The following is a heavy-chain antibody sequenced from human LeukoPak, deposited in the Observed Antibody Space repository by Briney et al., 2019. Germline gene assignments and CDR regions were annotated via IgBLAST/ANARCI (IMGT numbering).Heavy chain of an antibody. CDR2: IYSGGNT. CDR3: ARGETSSYDY. V-gene: IGHV3-53*01. D-gene: IGHD2-2*01. Sequence: GGALRLSCAASGFTFSSYSMNWVRQAPGKGLEWVSVIYSGGNTYYADSVKCRFTISRDNSKNTVYLQMNGLRAEDTAVYYCARGETSSYDYWGQGTLVTVSS. J-gene: IGHJ4*02. CDR1: GFTFSSYS.